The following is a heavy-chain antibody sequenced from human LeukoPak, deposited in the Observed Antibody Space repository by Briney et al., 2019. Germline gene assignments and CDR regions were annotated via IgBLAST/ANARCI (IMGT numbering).Heavy chain of an antibody. Sequence: ASVKVSCKASGYTFTGYYMHWVRQAPGQGLEWMGWINPNSGGTNYAQKFQGRVTMTRDTSISTAYMELSRLRSDDTAVYYCAREKHQLPPFFDYWGQGTLVTVSS. CDR3: AREKHQLPPFFDY. D-gene: IGHD2-2*01. V-gene: IGHV1-2*02. J-gene: IGHJ4*02. CDR2: INPNSGGT. CDR1: GYTFTGYY.